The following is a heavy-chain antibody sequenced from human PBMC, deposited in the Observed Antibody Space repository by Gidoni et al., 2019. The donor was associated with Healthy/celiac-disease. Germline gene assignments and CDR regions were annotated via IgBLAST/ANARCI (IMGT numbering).Heavy chain of an antibody. CDR2: IYYSGST. V-gene: IGHV4-31*03. CDR1: GGSINSGGYY. D-gene: IGHD2-15*01. Sequence: QVQLQESGPGLVKPSQTLSLTCTVAGGSINSGGYYWSWIRQHPGKGLEWIGYIYYSGSTYYNPSLKSRVTISVDTSKNQFSLKLSSVTAADTAVYYCARDRENCSGGSCYLTYFDYWGQGTLVTVSS. J-gene: IGHJ4*02. CDR3: ARDRENCSGGSCYLTYFDY.